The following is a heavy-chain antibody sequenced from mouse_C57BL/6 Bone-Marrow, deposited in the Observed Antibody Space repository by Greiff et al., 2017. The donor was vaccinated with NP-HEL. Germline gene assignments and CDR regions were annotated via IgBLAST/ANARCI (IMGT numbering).Heavy chain of an antibody. CDR3: AIYSNYEAWFAY. Sequence: QVQLKQPGAELVKPGASVKLSCKASGYTFTSYWMQWVKQRPGQGLEWIGEIDPSDSYTNYDQKFKGKATLTVDTSSSTAYMQLSSLTSEDSAVYYCAIYSNYEAWFAYWGQGTLVTVSA. J-gene: IGHJ3*01. D-gene: IGHD2-5*01. CDR2: IDPSDSYT. CDR1: GYTFTSYW. V-gene: IGHV1-50*01.